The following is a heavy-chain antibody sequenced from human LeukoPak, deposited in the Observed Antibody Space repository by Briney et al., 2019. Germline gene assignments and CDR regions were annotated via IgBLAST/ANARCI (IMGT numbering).Heavy chain of an antibody. CDR2: ISAYNGNT. J-gene: IGHJ4*02. D-gene: IGHD2-2*01. V-gene: IGHV1-18*01. Sequence: RASVKVSCKASGYTFTSYGISWVRQAPGQRLEWMGWISAYNGNTNYAQKLQGRVTMTTDTSTSTAYMELRSLRSDDTAVYYCARANIVVVSAAMIFFDYWGQGTLVTVSS. CDR1: GYTFTSYG. CDR3: ARANIVVVSAAMIFFDY.